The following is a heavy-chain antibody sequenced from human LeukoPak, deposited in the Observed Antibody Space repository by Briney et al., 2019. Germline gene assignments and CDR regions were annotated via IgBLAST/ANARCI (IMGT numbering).Heavy chain of an antibody. Sequence: PGRSLRLSCAASGFTFSSYGMHWVRQAPGKGLEWVAVIWYDGSNKYYADSVKGRFTISRDNSKNTLYLQMNSLRAEDTAVYYCARPHTVTTSLYYYGMDVWGQGTTVTVSS. CDR3: ARPHTVTTSLYYYGMDV. CDR2: IWYDGSNK. D-gene: IGHD4-11*01. J-gene: IGHJ6*02. V-gene: IGHV3-33*01. CDR1: GFTFSSYG.